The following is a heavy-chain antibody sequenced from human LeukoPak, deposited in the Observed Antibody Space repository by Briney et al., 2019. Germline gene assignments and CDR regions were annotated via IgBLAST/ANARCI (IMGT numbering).Heavy chain of an antibody. CDR2: ISSSGSTI. D-gene: IGHD6-13*01. J-gene: IGHJ4*02. CDR3: AKATYSSSWNLYFDY. Sequence: PGGSLRLSCAASGFTFSSYEMNWVRQAPGKGLEWVSYISSSGSTIYYADSVKGRFTISRDNSKNTVFLQMNSLRAEDTAVYYCAKATYSSSWNLYFDYWGQGTLVTVSS. V-gene: IGHV3-48*03. CDR1: GFTFSSYE.